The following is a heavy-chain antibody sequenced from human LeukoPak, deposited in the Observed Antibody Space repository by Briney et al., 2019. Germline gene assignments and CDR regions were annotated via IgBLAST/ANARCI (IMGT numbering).Heavy chain of an antibody. V-gene: IGHV4-4*02. Sequence: PSETLSLTCTVSGGSISSSNWWSWVRQPPGKGREWLGEINHSGSTNYNPSLKSRVTISVDTSKNQFSLKLSSVTAADTAVYYCARAPGLSEYSSSWYGWRKNWFDPWGQGTLVTVSS. CDR3: ARAPGLSEYSSSWYGWRKNWFDP. CDR1: GGSISSSNW. J-gene: IGHJ5*02. CDR2: INHSGST. D-gene: IGHD6-13*01.